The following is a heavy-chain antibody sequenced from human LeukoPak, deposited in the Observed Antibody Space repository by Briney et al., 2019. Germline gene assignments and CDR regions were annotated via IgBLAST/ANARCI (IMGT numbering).Heavy chain of an antibody. CDR1: GFTFSSYA. Sequence: GRSLRLSCAASGFTFSSYAMHWVRQAPGKGLEWVAVISYDGSNKYYADSVKGRFTISRDNSKNTLYLQMNSLRAEDAAVYYCAKNSGSYSYFDYWGQGILVTVSS. CDR2: ISYDGSNK. CDR3: AKNSGSYSYFDY. J-gene: IGHJ4*02. V-gene: IGHV3-30-3*01. D-gene: IGHD1-26*01.